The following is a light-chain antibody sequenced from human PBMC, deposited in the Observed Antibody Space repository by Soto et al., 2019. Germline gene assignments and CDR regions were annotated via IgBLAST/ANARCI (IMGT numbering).Light chain of an antibody. CDR2: GAS. V-gene: IGKV3-15*01. J-gene: IGKJ1*01. CDR3: QQYNTWHPKMA. Sequence: GGTQSPATLSVFPGETATLSCRASQSVSSDLAWYQQRPGQAPRLLIYGASTRATGIPARFRGSGSGTEFRLAISSLQSEDFATYYCQQYNTWHPKMAFGRGTKVEIK. CDR1: QSVSSD.